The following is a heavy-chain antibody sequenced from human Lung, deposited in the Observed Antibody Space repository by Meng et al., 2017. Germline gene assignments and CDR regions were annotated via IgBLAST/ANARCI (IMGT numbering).Heavy chain of an antibody. CDR3: ARGPTTMAHDFDY. CDR1: GGSFSDYY. D-gene: IGHD4-11*01. J-gene: IGHJ4*02. V-gene: IGHV4-34*01. Sequence: QVQPKEWGAGLLKPSETLSLTCVVSGGSFSDYYWSWIRQPSGKGLEWIGEINHSGSTNYNPSLESRATISVDTSQNNLSLKLSSVTAADSAVYYCARGPTTMAHDFDYWGQGTLVTVSS. CDR2: INHSGST.